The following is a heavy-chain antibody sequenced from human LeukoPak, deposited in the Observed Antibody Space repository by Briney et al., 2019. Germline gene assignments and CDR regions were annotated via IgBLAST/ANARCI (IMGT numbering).Heavy chain of an antibody. J-gene: IGHJ4*02. CDR3: ARGPTWGAAAGNYFDY. V-gene: IGHV4-34*01. CDR1: GGSISNYY. Sequence: SETLSLTCTVSGGSISNYYWSWIRQSPGKGLEWIGEISHFGSTNYNPSLKSRVTISIDTSKNQFSLKLSSVTAADTAVYYCARGPTWGAAAGNYFDYWGQGTLVTVSS. D-gene: IGHD6-13*01. CDR2: ISHFGST.